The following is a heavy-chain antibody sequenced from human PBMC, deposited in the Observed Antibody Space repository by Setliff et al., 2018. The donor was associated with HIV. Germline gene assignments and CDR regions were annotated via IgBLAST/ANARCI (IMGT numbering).Heavy chain of an antibody. V-gene: IGHV3-7*03. CDR3: AREYAMAARY. CDR2: IKQDGSEK. J-gene: IGHJ4*02. Sequence: GSLRLSCAASGFTFSSYWINWVRQAPGKGLEWVANIKQDGSEKYYMDSVKGRFTISRDNAKNSLYLQMNSLRVEDTAVYYCAREYAMAARYWGRGTLVTVSS. D-gene: IGHD2-15*01. CDR1: GFTFSSYW.